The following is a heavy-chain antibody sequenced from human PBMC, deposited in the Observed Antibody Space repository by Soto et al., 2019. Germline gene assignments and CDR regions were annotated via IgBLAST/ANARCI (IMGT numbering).Heavy chain of an antibody. CDR3: ASGNGAAAGTPTHNWFAP. V-gene: IGHV4-34*01. CDR2: INHSGST. Sequence: SETLSLTCAVYGGSFSGYYWSWIRQPPGKGLEWIGEINHSGSTNYNPSLKSRVTISVDTSKNQFSLKLSSVTAADTAVYYCASGNGAAAGTPTHNWFAPWGQGTLVTVSS. CDR1: GGSFSGYY. D-gene: IGHD6-13*01. J-gene: IGHJ5*02.